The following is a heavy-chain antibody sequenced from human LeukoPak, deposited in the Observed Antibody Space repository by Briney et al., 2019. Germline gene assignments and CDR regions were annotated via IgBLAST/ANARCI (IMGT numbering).Heavy chain of an antibody. CDR3: ARAGGDYGDYVPLDY. CDR1: GFTFSSYA. Sequence: GGSLRLSCVVSGFTFSSYAMHWVRQAPGKGLEWGTIIWYDGSNKYYADSVKGRFTFSRDNSKSTLYLQMNSLRAEDTAVYYCARAGGDYGDYVPLDYWGQGTLVTVSS. V-gene: IGHV3-33*01. J-gene: IGHJ4*02. D-gene: IGHD4-17*01. CDR2: IWYDGSNK.